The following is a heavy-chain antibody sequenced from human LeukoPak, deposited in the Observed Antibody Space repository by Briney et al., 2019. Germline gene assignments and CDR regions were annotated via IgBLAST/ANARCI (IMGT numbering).Heavy chain of an antibody. CDR3: ARDLNAGYSYGYTDY. Sequence: SVKVSCKASGGTFSSYAISWLRQAPGQGLEWMGRIIPILGIANYAQKFQGRVTITADKSTSTAYMELSSLRSEDTAVYYCARDLNAGYSYGYTDYWGQGTLVTVSS. J-gene: IGHJ4*02. CDR1: GGTFSSYA. V-gene: IGHV1-69*04. D-gene: IGHD5-18*01. CDR2: IIPILGIA.